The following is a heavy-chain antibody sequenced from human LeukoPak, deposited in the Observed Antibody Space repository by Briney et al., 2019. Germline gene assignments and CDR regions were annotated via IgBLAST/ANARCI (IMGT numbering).Heavy chain of an antibody. CDR1: GFTVSSNY. J-gene: IGHJ4*02. CDR2: IYSGGST. Sequence: PGGSLRLSCAASGFTVSSNYMSWVRQAPGKGLEWVSVIYSGGSTYYVDSVKGRFTISRDNSKNTLYLQMNSLRAEDTAVYYCARGVALHSDGWTPPVYWGQGTPVTVSS. D-gene: IGHD6-19*01. CDR3: ARGVALHSDGWTPPVY. V-gene: IGHV3-66*01.